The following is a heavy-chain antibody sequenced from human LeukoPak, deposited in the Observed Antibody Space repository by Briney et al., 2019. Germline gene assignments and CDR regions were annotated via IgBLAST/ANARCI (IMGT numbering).Heavy chain of an antibody. CDR1: GYTFSDTGWY. J-gene: IGHJ4*02. Sequence: ASVKVSCKASGYTFSDTGWYLYWLRQAPGQGLECMGWIHPNNGATAYAQNFQGRVAMTRDTPISTAYMELRRLRPDDTAVYYCARDGPAQMVEFDYWGQGTLVTVSS. V-gene: IGHV1-2*02. CDR2: IHPNNGAT. D-gene: IGHD3-10*01. CDR3: ARDGPAQMVEFDY.